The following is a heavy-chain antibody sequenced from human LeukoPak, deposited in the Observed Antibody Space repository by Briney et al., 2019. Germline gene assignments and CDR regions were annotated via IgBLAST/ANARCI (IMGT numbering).Heavy chain of an antibody. V-gene: IGHV3-23*01. CDR1: GLTFSSHA. Sequence: PGGSLPLSCAASGLTFSSHAMSWVRQPPGKGLEWVSTISGIGESPYYAHSVKGRFTISRDNSKNSLYLQLNGLRADDPAVYDCGRRPVNGVTAYGYFDLWGRGTLVTVSS. J-gene: IGHJ2*01. CDR3: GRRPVNGVTAYGYFDL. D-gene: IGHD2-21*02. CDR2: ISGIGESP.